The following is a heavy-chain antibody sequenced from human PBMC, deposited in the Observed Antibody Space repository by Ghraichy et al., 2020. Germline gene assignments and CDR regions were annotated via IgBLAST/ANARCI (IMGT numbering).Heavy chain of an antibody. CDR3: ARHSYYYDSSGYYPFDY. D-gene: IGHD3-22*01. J-gene: IGHJ4*02. CDR2: INHSGST. CDR1: GGSFSGYY. V-gene: IGHV4-34*01. Sequence: SQTLSLTSAVYGGSFSGYYWSWIRQPPGKGLEWIGEINHSGSTNYNPSLKSRVTISVDTSKNQFSLKLSSVTAADTAVYYCARHSYYYDSSGYYPFDYWGQGTLVTVSS.